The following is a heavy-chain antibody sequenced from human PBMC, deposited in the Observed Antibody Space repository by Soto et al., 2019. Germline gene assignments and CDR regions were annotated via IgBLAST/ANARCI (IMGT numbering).Heavy chain of an antibody. V-gene: IGHV1-8*01. D-gene: IGHD6-13*01. Sequence: QVQLVQSGAEVKKPGASVKVSCKASGYTFTSDDINWVRQATGQGLEWIGWMNTYSGDTGYDQKLQGSFTLTRDTSISTAYMQLSSQSSDDSPVYYCATRVAADGTDWFDPWGQGTLVNVSS. CDR3: ATRVAADGTDWFDP. J-gene: IGHJ5*02. CDR1: GYTFTSDD. CDR2: MNTYSGDT.